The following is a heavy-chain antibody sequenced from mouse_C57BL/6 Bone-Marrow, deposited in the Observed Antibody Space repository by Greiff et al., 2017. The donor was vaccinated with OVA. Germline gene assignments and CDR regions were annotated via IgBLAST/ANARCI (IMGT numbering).Heavy chain of an antibody. D-gene: IGHD2-2*01. Sequence: VKLVESGPGLVAPSQSLSITCTVSGFSLTSYAISWVRQSPGKGLEWLGVIWTGGGTNYTSALKFRLSISKDNTKNEVFLNMNNLQTDDTARYYEARKGNGYGWFAYWGQGTLVTVSA. CDR2: IWTGGGT. CDR3: ARKGNGYGWFAY. CDR1: GFSLTSYA. V-gene: IGHV2-9-1*01. J-gene: IGHJ3*01.